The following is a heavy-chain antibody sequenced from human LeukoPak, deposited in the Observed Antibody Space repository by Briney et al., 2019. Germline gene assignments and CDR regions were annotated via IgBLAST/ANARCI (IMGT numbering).Heavy chain of an antibody. J-gene: IGHJ4*02. D-gene: IGHD5-18*01. CDR1: GGSISSSSYY. CDR3: ARAQIQLWPSYAQNFDY. CDR2: INHSGST. V-gene: IGHV4-39*07. Sequence: SETLSLTCTVSGGSISSSSYYWGWIRQPPGKGLEWIGEINHSGSTNYNPSLKSRVTISVDTSKNQFSLKLSSVTAADTAVYYCARAQIQLWPSYAQNFDYWGQGTLVTVSS.